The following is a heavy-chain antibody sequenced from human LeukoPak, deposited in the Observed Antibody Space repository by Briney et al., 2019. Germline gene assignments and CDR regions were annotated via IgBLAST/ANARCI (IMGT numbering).Heavy chain of an antibody. D-gene: IGHD2-15*01. CDR3: ARQEYCSGGSCYTWFDP. CDR1: GYSINNYW. Sequence: GESLEISCKGSGYSINNYWIGWVRQMPGKGLEWMGIIYPADPDIRYSPSFQGQVTISADKSISTAYLQWSSLKASDTAMYYCARQEYCSGGSCYTWFDPWGQGTLVIVSS. V-gene: IGHV5-51*01. J-gene: IGHJ5*02. CDR2: IYPADPDI.